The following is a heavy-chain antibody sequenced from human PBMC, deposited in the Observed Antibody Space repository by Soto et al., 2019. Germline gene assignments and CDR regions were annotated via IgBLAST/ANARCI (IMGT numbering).Heavy chain of an antibody. CDR3: ARVGRYCSGGSCYSDWYFDL. Sequence: EVQLVESGGGLVQPGGSLRLSCAASGFTFSDHYMDWVRQAPGKGLEWVGRTRNKANSYTTEYAASVKGRFTISRDDSKNSLNLQMNSLKTEDTAVYYCARVGRYCSGGSCYSDWYFDLWGRGTLVTVSS. D-gene: IGHD2-15*01. CDR1: GFTFSDHY. CDR2: TRNKANSYTT. V-gene: IGHV3-72*01. J-gene: IGHJ2*01.